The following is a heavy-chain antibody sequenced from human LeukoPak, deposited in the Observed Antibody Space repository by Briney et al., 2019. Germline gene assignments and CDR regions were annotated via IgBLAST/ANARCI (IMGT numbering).Heavy chain of an antibody. Sequence: PSETRSLTCTVSGYSISSGYYWGWIRQPPGKGLEWIGSIYHSGSTYYNLSLKSRVTISVDTSKNQFSLKLNSVTAADTAVYYCARAWYSSGYYDYWGQGTLVTVSS. CDR3: ARAWYSSGYYDY. V-gene: IGHV4-38-2*02. D-gene: IGHD6-19*01. CDR2: IYHSGST. J-gene: IGHJ4*02. CDR1: GYSISSGYY.